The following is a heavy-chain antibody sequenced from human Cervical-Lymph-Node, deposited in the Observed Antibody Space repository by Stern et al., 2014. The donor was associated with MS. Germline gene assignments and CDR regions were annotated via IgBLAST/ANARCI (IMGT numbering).Heavy chain of an antibody. CDR3: GRQGKGVIAPTSYFDY. D-gene: IGHD2-21*01. CDR1: GDSFTSYW. Sequence: VQLGQSGAEVKKPGESLKISCEVSGDSFTSYWIGWVRQMPGKGLEWMGIIYPGDSDTRYSPSFQGQVTISADTSLSTAYLQWSSLKASDTAIYYCGRQGKGVIAPTSYFDYWGQGNLVTVSS. J-gene: IGHJ4*02. V-gene: IGHV5-51*01. CDR2: IYPGDSDT.